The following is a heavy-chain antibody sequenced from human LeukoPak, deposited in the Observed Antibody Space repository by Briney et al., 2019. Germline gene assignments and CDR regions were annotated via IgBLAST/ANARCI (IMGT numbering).Heavy chain of an antibody. D-gene: IGHD4-17*01. J-gene: IGHJ4*02. CDR1: GGSISSYY. Sequence: KSSETLSLTCTVSGGSISSYYWSWIRQPPGKGLEWLGYIYYSGGTDYNPSLKSRVTLSVDTSKNQFSLRLRSVTAADTAVYYCARGEGVTTVYDWGRGTLVTVSS. V-gene: IGHV4-59*08. CDR3: ARGEGVTTVYD. CDR2: IYYSGGT.